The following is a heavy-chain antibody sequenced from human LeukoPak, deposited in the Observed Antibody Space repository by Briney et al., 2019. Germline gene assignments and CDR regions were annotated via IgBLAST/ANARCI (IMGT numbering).Heavy chain of an antibody. CDR3: ARGGLDHAFDI. Sequence: GGSLRLSCSASGFTFTRYWMHSVRQAPGKGLVWVSRVNSDGTGTISADAVKGRITISRDNAKSSVFLEVNSLRVEDTATYYCARGGLDHAFDIWGQGTMVTVSS. CDR1: GFTFTRYW. CDR2: VNSDGTGT. V-gene: IGHV3-74*01. D-gene: IGHD3/OR15-3a*01. J-gene: IGHJ3*02.